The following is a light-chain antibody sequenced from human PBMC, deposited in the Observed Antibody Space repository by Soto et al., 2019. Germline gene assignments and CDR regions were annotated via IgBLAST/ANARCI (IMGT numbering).Light chain of an antibody. CDR1: SSDVGSYNL. Sequence: QSALTQPASVSGSPGQSITISCTGTSSDVGSYNLVSWYQQHPGKAPKLMIYEGSKRPSGVSSRFSGSNSGNSASLTISGRQAEDEAEDYRCSSAGSSTVVFGGGPKVTVL. J-gene: IGLJ2*01. V-gene: IGLV2-23*01. CDR3: CSSAGSSTVV. CDR2: EGS.